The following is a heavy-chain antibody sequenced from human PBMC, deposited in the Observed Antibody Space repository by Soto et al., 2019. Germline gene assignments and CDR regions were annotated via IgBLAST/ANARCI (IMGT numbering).Heavy chain of an antibody. D-gene: IGHD2-15*01. CDR3: AHDTLPYGGNAFDI. CDR1: GFSLSTSGVG. J-gene: IGHJ3*02. CDR2: IYWDDDK. Sequence: QITLKESGPPLVKPTQTLTLTCTFSGFSLSTSGVGVGWIRQPPGKALEWLALIYWDDDKRYSPSLKSRLTITKDTSKYQVVLTMSNMDPVDTATYYCAHDTLPYGGNAFDIWGQGTMVTVSS. V-gene: IGHV2-5*02.